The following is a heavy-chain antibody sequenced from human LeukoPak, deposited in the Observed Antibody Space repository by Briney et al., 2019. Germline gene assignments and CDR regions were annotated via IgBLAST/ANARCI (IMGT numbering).Heavy chain of an antibody. CDR3: ARGEFVDTGTFDY. CDR2: ISSSSSTI. V-gene: IGHV3-48*04. Sequence: PGGSLRLSCAASGFTFGSYSMNWVRQAPGKGLEWVSYISSSSSTIYYADSVKGRFTISRDNAKNSLYLQMNSLRAEDTAVYYCARGEFVDTGTFDYWGQGTLVTVSS. D-gene: IGHD5-18*01. CDR1: GFTFGSYS. J-gene: IGHJ4*02.